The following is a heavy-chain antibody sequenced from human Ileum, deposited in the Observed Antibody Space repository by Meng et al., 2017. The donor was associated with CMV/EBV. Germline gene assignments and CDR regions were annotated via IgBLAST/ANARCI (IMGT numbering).Heavy chain of an antibody. D-gene: IGHD4-17*01. Sequence: KVSCKGSGYSFTNYWIGWVRRRPGKGLEWMGIIYPGDSDTRNSPSFQGQVTISADKTISTAYLQWSSLKASDTAMYYCARHLGATVTTLPAAPGPYYYYGMDVWGQGTMVTVSS. CDR2: IYPGDSDT. CDR3: ARHLGATVTTLPAAPGPYYYYGMDV. J-gene: IGHJ6*02. V-gene: IGHV5-51*01. CDR1: GYSFTNYW.